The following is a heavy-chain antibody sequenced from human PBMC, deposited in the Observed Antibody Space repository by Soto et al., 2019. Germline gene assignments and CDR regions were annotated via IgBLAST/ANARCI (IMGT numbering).Heavy chain of an antibody. Sequence: GGSLRLSCAASGFTFSSYDMHWVRQATGKGLEWVSAIGTAGDTYYPGSVKGRFTISRENAKNSLYLQMNSLRAEDTAVYYCARVPGIAAAGAWGYYYYGMDVWGQGTTVTVSS. CDR1: GFTFSSYD. CDR3: ARVPGIAAAGAWGYYYYGMDV. D-gene: IGHD6-13*01. J-gene: IGHJ6*02. CDR2: IGTAGDT. V-gene: IGHV3-13*01.